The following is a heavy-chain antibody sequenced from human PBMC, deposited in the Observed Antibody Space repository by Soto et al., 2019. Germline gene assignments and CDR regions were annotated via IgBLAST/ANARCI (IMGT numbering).Heavy chain of an antibody. V-gene: IGHV3-66*01. CDR3: SRDTRGGKSSSYYYDGMDV. CDR2: IYSGGST. CDR1: GFTVSSNY. J-gene: IGHJ6*02. Sequence: GGSLRLSCAASGFTVSSNYMSWVRQAPGKGLEWVSVIYSGGSTYYADSVKGRFTISRDNSKNTLYLQMNSLRAEDTAVYYGSRDTRGGKSSSYYYDGMDVWGQGTTVTVSS. D-gene: IGHD6-13*01.